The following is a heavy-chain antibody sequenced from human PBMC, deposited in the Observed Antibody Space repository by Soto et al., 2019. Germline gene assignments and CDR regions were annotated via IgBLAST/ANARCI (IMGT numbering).Heavy chain of an antibody. D-gene: IGHD2-21*02. V-gene: IGHV4-59*01. Sequence: SDTLSLTCTVSGRSIRRYYWSWIRQPPGKGLEWIGYLYNAGSTIYNPSLKSRVTISVDMSQNQFSLNLNYVTAADTAVYYCARDLWGYCGTDCYPLDVWGQGTTVTVS. CDR1: GRSIRRYY. CDR3: ARDLWGYCGTDCYPLDV. CDR2: LYNAGST. J-gene: IGHJ6*02.